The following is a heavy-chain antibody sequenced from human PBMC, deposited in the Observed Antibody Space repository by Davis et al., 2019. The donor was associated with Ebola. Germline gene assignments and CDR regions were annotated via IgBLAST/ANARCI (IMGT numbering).Heavy chain of an antibody. J-gene: IGHJ4*02. CDR3: ARDLVYGGNAFFDY. V-gene: IGHV3-23*01. D-gene: IGHD4-23*01. CDR1: GFTFSSYS. CDR2: IGYGGADI. Sequence: GESLKISCAASGFTFSSYSMTWVRQTPGKGLEWVSVIGYGGADIQYADFVKGRFTISRDNSKNTLYLQMNSLRAEDTAIYYCARDLVYGGNAFFDYWGQGTLVSVSS.